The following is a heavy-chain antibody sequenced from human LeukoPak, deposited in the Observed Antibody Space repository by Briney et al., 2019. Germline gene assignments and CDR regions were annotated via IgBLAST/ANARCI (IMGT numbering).Heavy chain of an antibody. CDR3: ARDSVPTYSGSYFCAFDI. J-gene: IGHJ3*02. CDR2: ISTTSSTI. CDR1: GFTFSNYK. Sequence: PGGSLRHSRAASGFTFSNYKINWVRQAPAKGLERVSYISTTSSTIYYADSVKGRFTILRDNAKNSLYLQMHSLRAEDTAVYYCARDSVPTYSGSYFCAFDIWGQGAFVSLSS. V-gene: IGHV3-48*01. D-gene: IGHD1-26*01.